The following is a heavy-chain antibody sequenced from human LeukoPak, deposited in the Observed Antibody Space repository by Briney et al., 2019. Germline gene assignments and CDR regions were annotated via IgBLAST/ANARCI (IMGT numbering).Heavy chain of an antibody. CDR2: ISSSSSYI. CDR3: ARVWKGYCSSTSCYDAFDI. Sequence: PGGSLRLSCAASGFTFSSYSMNWVRQAPGKGLEWVSSISSSSSYIYYADSVKGRFTISRDNAKNSLYLQMNSLRAEDTAVYYCARVWKGYCSSTSCYDAFDIWGQGTMVTVSS. J-gene: IGHJ3*02. V-gene: IGHV3-21*01. CDR1: GFTFSSYS. D-gene: IGHD2-2*01.